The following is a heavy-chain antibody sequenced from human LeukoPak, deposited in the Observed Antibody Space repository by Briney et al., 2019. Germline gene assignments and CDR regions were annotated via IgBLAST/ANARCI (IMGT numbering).Heavy chain of an antibody. Sequence: SETLSLTCAVYGGSFSGYYWSWIRQPPGEGLEWIGEINHSGSTNYNPSLKSRVTISVDTSKNQFSLKLSSVTAADTAVYYCAGGVYSSGWYYFDYWGQGTLVTVSS. CDR1: GGSFSGYY. D-gene: IGHD6-19*01. CDR3: AGGVYSSGWYYFDY. V-gene: IGHV4-34*01. CDR2: INHSGST. J-gene: IGHJ4*02.